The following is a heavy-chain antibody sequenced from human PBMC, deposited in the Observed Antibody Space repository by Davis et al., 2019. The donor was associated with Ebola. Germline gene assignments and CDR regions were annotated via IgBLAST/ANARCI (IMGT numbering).Heavy chain of an antibody. V-gene: IGHV1-2*06. D-gene: IGHD2-2*01. Sequence: ASVQVSCKASAYSFTDYYMHWVRQAPGQGLEWMGRINPNSGVANYAQKFQGRVTMTRDTSSSTAHMELRSLRSDDTAVYYCARDRCSSCYEGAMDVWGKGTTVTVSS. CDR3: ARDRCSSCYEGAMDV. J-gene: IGHJ6*04. CDR2: INPNSGVA. CDR1: AYSFTDYY.